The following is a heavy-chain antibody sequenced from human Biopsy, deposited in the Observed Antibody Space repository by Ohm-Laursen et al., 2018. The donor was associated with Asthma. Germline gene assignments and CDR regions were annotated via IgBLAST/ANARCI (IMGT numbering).Heavy chain of an antibody. CDR3: ARAQDYYDSRGYYRSFDY. J-gene: IGHJ4*02. CDR1: YGSITSGGYY. Sequence: TLSLPCTVSYGSITSGGYYWTWIRQHPGKDLEWIGIIYYSGSTYYNPSLKSRVSISIDTSKNQFSLKLSSVTAADTAVYYCARAQDYYDSRGYYRSFDYWGQGTLVTVSS. V-gene: IGHV4-31*03. D-gene: IGHD3-22*01. CDR2: IYYSGST.